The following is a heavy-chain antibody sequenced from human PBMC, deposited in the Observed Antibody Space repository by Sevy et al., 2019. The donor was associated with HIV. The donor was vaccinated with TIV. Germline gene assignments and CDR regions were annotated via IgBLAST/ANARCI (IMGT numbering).Heavy chain of an antibody. J-gene: IGHJ4*02. Sequence: GGSLRLSCAASGFTFSNYWMSWVRQAPGKGLEWVANIKQDGSEKYYVDSVKGRFTISIDKAKNSLYLQMNSLRAEDTAVYYCARPYRTDPFYYSGSGGYYYPSYFDYWGQGTLVTVSS. CDR1: GFTFSNYW. CDR3: ARPYRTDPFYYSGSGGYYYPSYFDY. CDR2: IKQDGSEK. D-gene: IGHD3-22*01. V-gene: IGHV3-7*01.